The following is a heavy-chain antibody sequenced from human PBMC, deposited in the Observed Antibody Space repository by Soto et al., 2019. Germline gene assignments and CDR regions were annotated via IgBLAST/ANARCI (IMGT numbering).Heavy chain of an antibody. V-gene: IGHV3-30*18. D-gene: IGHD6-13*01. CDR2: ISYDGSNK. J-gene: IGHJ3*02. CDR1: GFTFSSYG. CDR3: AKWAALAYSSSDGAGDAFDI. Sequence: QVQLVESGGGVVQPGRSLRLSCAASGFTFSSYGMHWVRQAPGKGLEWVAVISYDGSNKYYADSVKGRFTISRDNSKNTLYLQMNSLRAEDTAVYYCAKWAALAYSSSDGAGDAFDIWGQGTMVTVSS.